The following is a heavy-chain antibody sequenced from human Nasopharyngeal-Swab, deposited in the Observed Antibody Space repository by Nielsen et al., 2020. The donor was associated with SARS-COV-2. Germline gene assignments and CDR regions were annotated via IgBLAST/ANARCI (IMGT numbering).Heavy chain of an antibody. CDR2: ISGSGGST. Sequence: WIRQPPGKGLEWVSAISGSGGSTYYADSVKGRFTISRDSSKNKLYLQMNSLRAEDTAVYYCAKDRVGGYYDFWSGQYEYYFDYWGQGTLVTVSS. CDR3: AKDRVGGYYDFWSGQYEYYFDY. V-gene: IGHV3-23*01. J-gene: IGHJ4*02. D-gene: IGHD3-3*01.